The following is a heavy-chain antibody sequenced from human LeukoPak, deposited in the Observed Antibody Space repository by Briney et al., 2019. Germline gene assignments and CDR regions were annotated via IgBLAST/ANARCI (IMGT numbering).Heavy chain of an antibody. V-gene: IGHV4-34*01. CDR3: ARGVLLWFGELFYYYYYYMDV. CDR2: INHSGST. Sequence: SETLSLTCAVYGGSFSGYYWSWIRQPPGKGLEWIGEINHSGSTNYNPSLKSRVTISVDTSKNQSSLKLSSVTAADTAVYYCARGVLLWFGELFYYYYYYMDVWGKGTTVTVSS. D-gene: IGHD3-10*01. J-gene: IGHJ6*03. CDR1: GGSFSGYY.